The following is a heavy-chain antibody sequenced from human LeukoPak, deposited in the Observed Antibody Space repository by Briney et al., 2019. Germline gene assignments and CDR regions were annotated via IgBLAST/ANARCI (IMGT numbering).Heavy chain of an antibody. D-gene: IGHD2-15*01. J-gene: IGHJ6*02. CDR2: INHSGST. V-gene: IGHV4-34*01. CDR1: GGSFSGYC. Sequence: SETLSLTCAVYGGSFSGYCWSWIRQPPGKGLEWIGEINHSGSTNYNPSLKSRVTISVDTSKNQFSLKLSSVTAADTAVYYCARGCRATRGWWRQGGYYYYYGMDVWGQGTTVTVSS. CDR3: ARGCRATRGWWRQGGYYYYYGMDV.